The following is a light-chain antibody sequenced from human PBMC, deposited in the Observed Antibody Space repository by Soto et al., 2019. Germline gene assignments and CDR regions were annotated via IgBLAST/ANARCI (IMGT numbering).Light chain of an antibody. CDR2: AAS. Sequence: EIVLTQYTATLSLSPGERATLSCAASQSVSSYLAGYQQKPGQAPRLLIYAASNRPTGIPARFSGSGSGTDFTLTISSLEPEDFAVYYCQQRSNWPPLTFGGGTKVDIK. CDR3: QQRSNWPPLT. CDR1: QSVSSY. J-gene: IGKJ4*01. V-gene: IGKV3-11*01.